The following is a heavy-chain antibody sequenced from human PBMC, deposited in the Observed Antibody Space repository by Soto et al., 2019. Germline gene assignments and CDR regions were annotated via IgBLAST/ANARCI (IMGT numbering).Heavy chain of an antibody. CDR2: INPSGGST. V-gene: IGHV1-46*01. D-gene: IGHD2-15*01. CDR3: ARERVGAPSPVMDV. Sequence: ASVKVSCKASGYTFTSYYMHWVRQAPGQGLEWMGIINPSGGSTSYAQKFQGRVTMTRDTSTSTVYMELSSLRSEDTAAYSWARERVGAPSPVMDVGGKGTTVTVS. J-gene: IGHJ6*04. CDR1: GYTFTSYY.